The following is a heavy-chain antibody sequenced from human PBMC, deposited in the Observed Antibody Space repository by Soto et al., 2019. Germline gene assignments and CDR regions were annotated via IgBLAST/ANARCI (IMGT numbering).Heavy chain of an antibody. CDR1: GFPFIMFA. Sequence: WGSLRLSCAASGFPFIMFAINFCRQSPGKGLEWVSGIRGSGGGTYYADSVKGRFTISRDDSRNMLYLEMNTLRGEDTAVYYCAKASGRVHYGMHVWGQGTTVTVSS. J-gene: IGHJ6*02. CDR3: AKASGRVHYGMHV. V-gene: IGHV3-23*01. D-gene: IGHD3-10*01. CDR2: IRGSGGGT.